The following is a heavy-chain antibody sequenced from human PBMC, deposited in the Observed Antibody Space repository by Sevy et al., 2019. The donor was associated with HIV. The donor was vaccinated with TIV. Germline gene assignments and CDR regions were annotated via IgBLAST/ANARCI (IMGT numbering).Heavy chain of an antibody. Sequence: SETLSLTCTVSGGSISSYYWSWIRQPPGKGLEWIGYIYYSGSTNYNPSLKSRVTISVDTSKNQFSLKLSSVTAADTAVYYCAGNDFWCGYSAPKPTRSGYYYYGMDVWGQGTTVTVSS. CDR3: AGNDFWCGYSAPKPTRSGYYYYGMDV. CDR2: IYYSGST. CDR1: GGSISSYY. V-gene: IGHV4-59*01. D-gene: IGHD3-3*01. J-gene: IGHJ6*02.